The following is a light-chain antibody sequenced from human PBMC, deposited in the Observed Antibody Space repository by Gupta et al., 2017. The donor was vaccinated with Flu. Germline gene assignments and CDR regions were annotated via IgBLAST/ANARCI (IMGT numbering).Light chain of an antibody. CDR3: AAWDHTLSGPYVV. J-gene: IGLJ2*01. CDR1: SSNSGSNY. CDR2: RDD. V-gene: IGLV1-47*01. Sequence: QSVLTQPPSASATPVQRVTIPCSGSSSNSGSNYVYWYQQLPGTAPKLLIYRDDQRPSGGPDRFSGYKSGTSASLAISGLRSEDEADYYCAAWDHTLSGPYVVFGGGNKLTVL.